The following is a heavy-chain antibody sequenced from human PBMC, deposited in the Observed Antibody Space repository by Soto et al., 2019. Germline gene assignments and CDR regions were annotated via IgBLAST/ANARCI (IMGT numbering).Heavy chain of an antibody. V-gene: IGHV4-39*01. CDR2: IYYSGST. D-gene: IGHD6-13*01. CDR1: GGSISSSSYY. Sequence: QLQLQESGPGLVKPSETLSLTCTVSGGSISSSSYYWGWIRQPPGKGLEWIGSIYYSGSTYYNPSLKSRVTISVDTSKNQFSLKLSSVTAADTAVYYCARHGIADPRGWKPDAFDIWGQGTMVTVSS. J-gene: IGHJ3*02. CDR3: ARHGIADPRGWKPDAFDI.